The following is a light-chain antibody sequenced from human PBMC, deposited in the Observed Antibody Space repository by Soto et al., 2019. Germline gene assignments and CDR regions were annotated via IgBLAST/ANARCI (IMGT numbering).Light chain of an antibody. V-gene: IGKV3-20*01. Sequence: EIALTQFPDTLSLSPGERATLSCRASQSVSNSSLAWYQQKPGQAPRLLIHGASNRATFIPARFSGSGSGTNVTLTISSMEPEDFAVYYCQQYGSSPRTFGQGTKVDIK. J-gene: IGKJ1*01. CDR3: QQYGSSPRT. CDR2: GAS. CDR1: QSVSNSS.